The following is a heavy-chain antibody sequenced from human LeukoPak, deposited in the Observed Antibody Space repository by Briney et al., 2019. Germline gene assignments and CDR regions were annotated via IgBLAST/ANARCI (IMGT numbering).Heavy chain of an antibody. D-gene: IGHD6-19*01. CDR2: IYYSGST. Sequence: SETLSLTCTVSGGSISSSSYHWGWIRQPPGKGLEWIGSIYYSGSTYHNPSLKSRVTISVDTSKNQFSLKLSSVTAADTAVYYCARAPVMSVAGTKYFDLWGRGTLVTVSS. V-gene: IGHV4-39*01. CDR1: GGSISSSSYH. CDR3: ARAPVMSVAGTKYFDL. J-gene: IGHJ2*01.